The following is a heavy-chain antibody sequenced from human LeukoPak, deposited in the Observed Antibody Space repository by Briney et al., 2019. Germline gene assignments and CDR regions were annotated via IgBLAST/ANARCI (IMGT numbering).Heavy chain of an antibody. V-gene: IGHV3-9*03. Sequence: PGGSLRLSCAASGFTFDDYAMHWVRQAPGKGLEWVSGISWNSGSIGYADSVKGRFTISRDNAKNSLYLQMNSLRAEDMALYYCAKVECSSTSCYAFDTW. CDR2: ISWNSGSI. J-gene: IGHJ3*02. CDR3: AKVECSSTSCYAFDT. CDR1: GFTFDDYA. D-gene: IGHD2-2*01.